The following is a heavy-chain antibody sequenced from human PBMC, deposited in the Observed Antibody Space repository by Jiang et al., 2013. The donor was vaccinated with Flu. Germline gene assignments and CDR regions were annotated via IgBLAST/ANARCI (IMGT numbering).Heavy chain of an antibody. CDR2: SIIVGPP. CDR3: ARDQSGGYNWFAP. J-gene: IGHJ5*02. Sequence: VKPSETLSLTCTVSGDSITSYHWSWIRQPQGRDWSGLGLSIIVGPPTTTPPSRVEVTISVDTSKNQFSLKMSSVTAADTAVYYCARDQSGGYNWFAPWGQGILVTVSS. V-gene: IGHV4-59*01. CDR1: GDSITSYH. D-gene: IGHD3-3*01.